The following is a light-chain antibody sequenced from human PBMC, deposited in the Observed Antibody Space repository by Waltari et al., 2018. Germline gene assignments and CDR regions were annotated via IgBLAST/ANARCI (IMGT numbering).Light chain of an antibody. Sequence: QSVLTQPPSASGTPRQRVTISCSGSNSNIGRNTVNWYQQFPGTAPTLLVYNNFQRPSGVPDRFSGSKSDNSAHLAILGVRPEDEADYYCATWDDSLNGPVFGGGTKLTVL. CDR3: ATWDDSLNGPV. CDR1: NSNIGRNT. CDR2: NNF. J-gene: IGLJ2*01. V-gene: IGLV1-44*01.